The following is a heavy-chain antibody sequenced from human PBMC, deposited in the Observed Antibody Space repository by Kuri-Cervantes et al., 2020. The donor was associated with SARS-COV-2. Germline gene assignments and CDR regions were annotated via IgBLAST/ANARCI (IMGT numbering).Heavy chain of an antibody. CDR2: IDPNSGGT. V-gene: IGHV1-2*04. J-gene: IGHJ4*02. D-gene: IGHD3-10*01. Sequence: ASVKVSCKASGYTFTDYYMHWVRQAPGQGLEWMGWIDPNSGGTNYAQKFQGWVAMTRDTSLSTAYMGLSRLRSDDTAVYYCARGEGVRGLRVLFQWRGAGPLDFWGQGTLVTVSS. CDR3: ARGEGVRGLRVLFQWRGAGPLDF. CDR1: GYTFTDYY.